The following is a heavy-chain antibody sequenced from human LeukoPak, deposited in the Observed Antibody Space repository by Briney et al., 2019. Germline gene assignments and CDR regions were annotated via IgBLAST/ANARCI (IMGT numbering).Heavy chain of an antibody. CDR1: GFTFSSYS. CDR2: IKQDGSEK. V-gene: IGHV3-7*01. Sequence: GGSLRLSCAASGFTFSSYSMNWVRQAPGKGLEWVANIKQDGSEKYYVDSVKGRFTISRDNAKSSLYLQMNSLRAEDTAVYYCAREYSSGWLDYWGQGTLVTVSS. CDR3: AREYSSGWLDY. J-gene: IGHJ4*02. D-gene: IGHD6-19*01.